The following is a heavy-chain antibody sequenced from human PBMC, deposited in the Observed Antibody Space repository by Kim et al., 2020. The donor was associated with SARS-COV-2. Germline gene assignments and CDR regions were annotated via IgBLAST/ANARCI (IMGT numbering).Heavy chain of an antibody. CDR3: AKDKMTTWASGYYYYYGMDV. V-gene: IGHV3-30*18. CDR1: GFTFSSYG. CDR2: ISYDGSNK. J-gene: IGHJ6*02. D-gene: IGHD4-17*01. Sequence: GGSLRLSCAASGFTFSSYGMHWVRQAPGKGLEWVAVISYDGSNKYYADSVKGRFTISRDNSKNTLYLQMNSLRAEDTAVYYCAKDKMTTWASGYYYYYGMDVWGQGTTVTVSS.